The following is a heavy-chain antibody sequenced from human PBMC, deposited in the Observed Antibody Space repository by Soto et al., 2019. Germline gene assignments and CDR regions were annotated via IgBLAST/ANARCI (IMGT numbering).Heavy chain of an antibody. J-gene: IGHJ6*02. V-gene: IGHV3-33*01. Sequence: GGSLRLSCAASGFTFSSYGMHWVRQAPGKGLEWVAVKWYDGSNKYYADSVKGRFTISRDNSKNTLYLQMNSLRAEDTAVYYCARGRNYGGNHNGMDVWGQGTTVAVSS. CDR1: GFTFSSYG. D-gene: IGHD4-17*01. CDR3: ARGRNYGGNHNGMDV. CDR2: KWYDGSNK.